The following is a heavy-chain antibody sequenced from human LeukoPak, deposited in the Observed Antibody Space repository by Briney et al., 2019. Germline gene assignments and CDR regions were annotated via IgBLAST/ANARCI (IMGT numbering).Heavy chain of an antibody. Sequence: PSETLSLTCTVSGGSISSSSYYWGWIRQPPGKGLEWIGSIYYSGSTYYNPSLKSRVTISVDTSKNQFSLKLSSVTAADTAVYYCARHGCYCSGGSCYSGSFDYWGQGTLVTVSS. J-gene: IGHJ4*02. CDR3: ARHGCYCSGGSCYSGSFDY. CDR2: IYYSGST. D-gene: IGHD2-15*01. CDR1: GGSISSSSYY. V-gene: IGHV4-39*01.